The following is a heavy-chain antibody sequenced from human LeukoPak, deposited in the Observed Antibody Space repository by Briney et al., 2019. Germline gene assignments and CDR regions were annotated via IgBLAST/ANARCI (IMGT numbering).Heavy chain of an antibody. CDR2: ISWNSGTI. J-gene: IGHJ4*02. Sequence: AGGSLRLSCAASGFTFDDYAMHWVGQAPGKGLEWVSGISWNSGTIYYADSVKGRFTISRDDAKNSLYLQMHSLRAEDTALYYCAKRSAAGTVGYFDYWGQGTLVTVSS. CDR1: GFTFDDYA. V-gene: IGHV3-9*01. D-gene: IGHD6-13*01. CDR3: AKRSAAGTVGYFDY.